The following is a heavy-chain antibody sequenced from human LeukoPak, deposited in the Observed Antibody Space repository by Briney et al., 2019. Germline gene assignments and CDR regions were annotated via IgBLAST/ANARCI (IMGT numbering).Heavy chain of an antibody. CDR2: IYSDNT. D-gene: IGHD1-26*01. J-gene: IGHJ4*02. CDR3: AKDGKVGATDY. Sequence: PGGSLRLSCTVSGFTVSSNSMSWVRQAPGKGLEWVSFIYSDNTHYSDSVKGRFTISRDNSKNTLYLQMNSLRAEDTAVYYCAKDGKVGATDYWGQGTLVTVSS. CDR1: GFTVSSNS. V-gene: IGHV3-66*03.